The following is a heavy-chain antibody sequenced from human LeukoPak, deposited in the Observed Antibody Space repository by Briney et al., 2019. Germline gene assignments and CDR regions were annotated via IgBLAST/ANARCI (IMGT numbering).Heavy chain of an antibody. CDR3: AKPIYGSGSYTNSYYYYAMDV. CDR1: GFTFSSYG. V-gene: IGHV3-30*18. CDR2: ISYDGSNK. D-gene: IGHD3-10*01. Sequence: GRSLRLSCAASGFTFSSYGMHWVRQAPGKGLEWVAVISYDGSNKYYAVSVKGRFTICRDNSKNTLYLQMNSLRAEDTAVYYCAKPIYGSGSYTNSYYYYAMDVWGQGTTVTVSS. J-gene: IGHJ6*02.